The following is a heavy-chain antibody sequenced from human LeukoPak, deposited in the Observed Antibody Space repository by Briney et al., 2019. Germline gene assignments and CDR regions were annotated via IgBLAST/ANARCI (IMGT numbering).Heavy chain of an antibody. CDR1: GYTFNSNS. CDR3: ARDQRGSSSWESYFDY. D-gene: IGHD6-13*01. Sequence: ASVKVSCKVSGYTFNSNSMHWVRQAPGQGLEWMGIISPSDGTTSYAQSFQGRVTMTRHMSTSTVFMELSTLRSEDTAIYYCARDQRGSSSWESYFDYWGQGTLVTVSS. CDR2: ISPSDGTT. J-gene: IGHJ4*02. V-gene: IGHV1-46*02.